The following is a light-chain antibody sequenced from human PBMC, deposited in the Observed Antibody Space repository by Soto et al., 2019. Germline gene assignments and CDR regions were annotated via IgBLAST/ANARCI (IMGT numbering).Light chain of an antibody. V-gene: IGKV1-27*01. Sequence: DIQMTQSPSSLSASVGDRVTITCRASQGISNYLAWYQQQPGKVPKLLIYVASTLQSGVPSRVSGSRSGTDFTLTISSLQPEDVATYYCQKYNSAPWTFGQGTKVEIK. CDR2: VAS. CDR1: QGISNY. CDR3: QKYNSAPWT. J-gene: IGKJ1*01.